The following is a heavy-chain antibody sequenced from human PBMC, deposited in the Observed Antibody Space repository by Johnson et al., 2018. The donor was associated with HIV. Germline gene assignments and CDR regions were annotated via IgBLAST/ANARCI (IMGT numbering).Heavy chain of an antibody. V-gene: IGHV3-15*01. CDR3: AKGFRGGQNDAVDV. CDR1: GFTFNNAW. D-gene: IGHD1-26*01. Sequence: EVQLVESGGGFVKPGGSLRLSCAASGFTFNNAWLSWVRQAPVKGLEWVGRIKSKSDGGTTEYGAPVKGRFTISRDNSKNTLYLQMNSLRPEDTAVYSCAKGFRGGQNDAVDVWGQGTMVTVSS. J-gene: IGHJ3*01. CDR2: IKSKSDGGTT.